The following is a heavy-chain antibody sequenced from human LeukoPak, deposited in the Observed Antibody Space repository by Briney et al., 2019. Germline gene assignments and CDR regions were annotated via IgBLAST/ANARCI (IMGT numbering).Heavy chain of an antibody. D-gene: IGHD2-21*01. CDR2: IRTKANTYAT. J-gene: IGHJ3*02. CDR1: GFTFGVST. Sequence: GGSLRLSCAASGFTFGVSTMHWVRQASGKGLEWVGRIRTKANTYATAYSAAVKGRFAISRDDSKNTAYLQMNSLNNEDTAVYYCTVSGIASDAFDIWGQGTMVTVSS. V-gene: IGHV3-73*01. CDR3: TVSGIASDAFDI.